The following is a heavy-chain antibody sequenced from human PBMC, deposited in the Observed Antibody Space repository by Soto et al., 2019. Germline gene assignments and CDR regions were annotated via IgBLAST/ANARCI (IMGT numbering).Heavy chain of an antibody. J-gene: IGHJ6*02. Sequence: QVQLQESGPGLVKPSQTLSLTCTVSGGSISGSGYYWTWIRQHPGKGLEWIGYIYYSGSTYYNPSLKSRVTISVDTSKNQFSLKLSSVTAADTAVHYCARVCGGDCHYGMDVWGQGTTVTVSS. CDR2: IYYSGST. V-gene: IGHV4-31*03. CDR3: ARVCGGDCHYGMDV. D-gene: IGHD2-21*02. CDR1: GGSISGSGYY.